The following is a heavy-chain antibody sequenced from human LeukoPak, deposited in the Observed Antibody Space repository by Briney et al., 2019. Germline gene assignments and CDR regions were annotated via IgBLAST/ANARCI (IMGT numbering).Heavy chain of an antibody. CDR2: ISYDGSSE. Sequence: GTSLRLSCAASGFMFSSYVMHWVRQAPGKGLEWVAVISYDGSSEYYGDSVKGRFTISRDNSKNTQYVQMNSLTPEDTAIYYCARPYSGYFAAFDIWGQGTTVTVSS. J-gene: IGHJ3*02. CDR1: GFMFSSYV. D-gene: IGHD3-10*01. V-gene: IGHV3-30-3*01. CDR3: ARPYSGYFAAFDI.